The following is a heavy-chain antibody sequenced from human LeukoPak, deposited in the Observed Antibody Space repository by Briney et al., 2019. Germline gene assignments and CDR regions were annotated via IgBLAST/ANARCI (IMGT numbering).Heavy chain of an antibody. V-gene: IGHV1-2*02. D-gene: IGHD4-17*01. CDR2: INPNRGRT. Sequence: SYTHTPSTSPVHNIHTDPQTPRQGPQHTACINPNRGRTNYAQKLQRRVTMTRDPSISTAYTELSRLRSDDTAVYYCARVTVKPNWFDPWGQGTLVTVSS. J-gene: IGHJ5*02. CDR3: ARVTVKPNWFDP. CDR1: PSTSPVHN.